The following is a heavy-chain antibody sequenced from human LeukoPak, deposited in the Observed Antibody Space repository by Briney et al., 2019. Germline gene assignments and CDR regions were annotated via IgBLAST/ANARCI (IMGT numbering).Heavy chain of an antibody. V-gene: IGHV1-18*04. Sequence: AASVKVSCKASGYTFTSFYMHWVRQAPGQGLEWMGWISAYNGNSNYAQKLQGRVTMTTDTSTSTAYMELRSLKSDDTAVYYCARDERAAAAGSEYYFDYWGQGTLVTVSS. D-gene: IGHD6-13*01. CDR1: GYTFTSFY. CDR2: ISAYNGNS. CDR3: ARDERAAAAGSEYYFDY. J-gene: IGHJ4*02.